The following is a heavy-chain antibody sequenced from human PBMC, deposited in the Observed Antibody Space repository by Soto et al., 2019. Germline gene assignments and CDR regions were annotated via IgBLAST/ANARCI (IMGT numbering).Heavy chain of an antibody. V-gene: IGHV1-8*01. CDR2: MNPNSGNT. CDR1: GYTFTSYD. J-gene: IGHJ6*03. CDR3: ARGLRFGEFYYYYYYMDV. Sequence: ASVKVSCKASGYTFTSYDINWVRQATGQGLEWMGWMNPNSGNTGYAQKFQGRVTMTRNTSISTVYMELSSLISEDTAVYYRARGLRFGEFYYYYYYMDVWGKGTTVTVSS. D-gene: IGHD3-10*01.